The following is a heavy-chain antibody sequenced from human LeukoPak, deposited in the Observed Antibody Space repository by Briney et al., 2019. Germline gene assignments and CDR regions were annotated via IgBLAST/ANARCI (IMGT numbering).Heavy chain of an antibody. Sequence: PGGSLRLSCAASGFTFSSYWMHWVRQAPGKGLGWVSRINSDGSSTSYAASVKGRFTISRDNAKNTLYLQMNSLRAEEKAVSYCARVGTPGVNWGQGTLVTVSS. D-gene: IGHD1-1*01. CDR1: GFTFSSYW. V-gene: IGHV3-74*01. J-gene: IGHJ4*02. CDR3: ARVGTPGVN. CDR2: INSDGSST.